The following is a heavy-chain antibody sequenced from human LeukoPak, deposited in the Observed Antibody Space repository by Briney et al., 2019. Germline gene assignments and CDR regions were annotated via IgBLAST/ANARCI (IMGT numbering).Heavy chain of an antibody. D-gene: IGHD3-22*01. J-gene: IGHJ4*02. CDR1: GFAFSRYG. CDR3: AKDRGTYYYDSSGYYEDY. V-gene: IGHV3-30*18. CDR2: ISYEGSDE. Sequence: GGSLRLSCAVSGFAFSRYGMHWVRQAPGKGLGWVAFISYEGSDEYDADSVKGRFTISRDNSKNTVYLQMNSLRAEDTAVYYCAKDRGTYYYDSSGYYEDYWGQGTLVTVSS.